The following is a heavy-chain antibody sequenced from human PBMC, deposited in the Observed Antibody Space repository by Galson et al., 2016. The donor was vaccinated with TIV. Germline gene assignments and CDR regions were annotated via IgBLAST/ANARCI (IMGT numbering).Heavy chain of an antibody. V-gene: IGHV5-51*01. Sequence: QSGAEVKKPRESLKISCKASGYRFTSYWIAWVRQVPGTGLEWVGVVNPGGSTIRYSPPFQGQVTISSDKSINTADLQWNRLEASATATHYCARQDDFGDYRGDALDIWGQGTMVIVSS. D-gene: IGHD4-17*01. J-gene: IGHJ3*02. CDR2: VNPGGSTI. CDR3: ARQDDFGDYRGDALDI. CDR1: GYRFTSYW.